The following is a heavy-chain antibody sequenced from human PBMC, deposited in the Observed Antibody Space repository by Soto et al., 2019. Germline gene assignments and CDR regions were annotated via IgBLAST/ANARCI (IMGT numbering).Heavy chain of an antibody. CDR3: AREGWNYDFDY. CDR1: GFTFSSYW. J-gene: IGHJ4*02. V-gene: IGHV3-74*01. D-gene: IGHD1-7*01. CDR2: INSDGSST. Sequence: GWSLRLSCAASGFTFSSYWMHWVRQAPGKGLVWVSRINSDGSSTSYADSVKGRFTISRDNAKNTLYLQMNSLRAEDTAVYYCAREGWNYDFDYWGQGTMVIVSA.